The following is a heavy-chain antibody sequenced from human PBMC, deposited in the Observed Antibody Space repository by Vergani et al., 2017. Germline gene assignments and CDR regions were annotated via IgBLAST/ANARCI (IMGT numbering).Heavy chain of an antibody. D-gene: IGHD3-9*01. CDR3: ARGYDILTGYNAGVGLAY. CDR2: IIPIFGTA. J-gene: IGHJ4*02. CDR1: GGTFSSYA. Sequence: QVQLVQSGAEVKKPGASVKVSCKASGGTFSSYAISWVRQAPGQGLEWMGGIIPIFGTASYAQKFQGRVTITADESTSTAYMELSSLRSEDTAVYYCARGYDILTGYNAGVGLAYWGQGTLVTVSS. V-gene: IGHV1-69*13.